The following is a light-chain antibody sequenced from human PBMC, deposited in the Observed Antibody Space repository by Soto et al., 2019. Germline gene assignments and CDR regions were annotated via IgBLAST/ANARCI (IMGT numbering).Light chain of an antibody. J-gene: IGLJ1*01. CDR3: SSYTTSSTYV. CDR1: SSDVGSYNR. V-gene: IGLV2-18*02. CDR2: EVS. Sequence: QSVLTQPPSVSGYPGQSVTISCPGTSSDVGSYNRVSWYQQPPGTAPKLMIFEVSNRPSGVPDRFSGSKSGNTASLTISGLQAEDEADYYCSSYTTSSTYVFGTGTKVTVL.